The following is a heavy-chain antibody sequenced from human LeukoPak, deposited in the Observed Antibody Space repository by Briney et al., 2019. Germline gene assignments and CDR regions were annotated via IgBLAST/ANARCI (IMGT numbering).Heavy chain of an antibody. J-gene: IGHJ4*02. V-gene: IGHV4-59*08. CDR2: GHYSGNT. Sequence: SETLSLTCAVSGTSITSYYWNWIRQAPGQGPEWIGYGHYSGNTKYNPPLKSRVTISVDTSKNQFSLRLSSVTAADTAVYFCAKWASDNRAFDLWGQGTLVTVSS. CDR1: GTSITSYY. D-gene: IGHD2-8*01. CDR3: AKWASDNRAFDL.